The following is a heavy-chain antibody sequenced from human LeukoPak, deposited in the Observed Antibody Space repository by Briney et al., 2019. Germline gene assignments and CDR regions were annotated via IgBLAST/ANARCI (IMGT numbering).Heavy chain of an antibody. CDR1: GYTFTSYY. CDR3: ARAGIGSSWEAQFDY. CDR2: INPSGGST. V-gene: IGHV1-46*01. J-gene: IGHJ4*02. Sequence: ASVKVSCKASGYTFTSYYMHWVRQAPGQGLEWMGIINPSGGSTSYAQKFQGRVTMTRDTSTSTVYMELSILRSEDTAVYYCARAGIGSSWEAQFDYWGQGTLVTVSS. D-gene: IGHD6-13*01.